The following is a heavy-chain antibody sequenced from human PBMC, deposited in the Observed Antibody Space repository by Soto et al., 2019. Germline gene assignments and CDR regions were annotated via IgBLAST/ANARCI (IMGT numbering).Heavy chain of an antibody. D-gene: IGHD3-22*01. CDR2: IYWDDDE. V-gene: IGHV2-5*02. CDR1: GVSVSTSGGG. CDR3: AHKIGLYNWFEP. J-gene: IGHJ5*02. Sequence: QITLKESGPTLVKPTQTLTLTCSFSGVSVSTSGGGVGWIRQPPGKALECLALIYWDDDERYSPSLQIRLTITKDTSKNQVVLRMTYMDPVETATYYCAHKIGLYNWFEPWGQGTLVTVSS.